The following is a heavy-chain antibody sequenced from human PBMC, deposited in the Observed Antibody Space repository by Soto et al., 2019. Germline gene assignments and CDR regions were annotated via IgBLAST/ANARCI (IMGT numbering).Heavy chain of an antibody. Sequence: ASETLSLPCTVSGGSVSSGSYYWSWIRQPPGKGLAWIGYIYYSGSTNYNPSLKSRVTISLDTSKNQFSMKLSSVTAADTAVYFCARGPKLRHCGGGSCYSVYFVYLDQGTL. CDR3: ARGPKLRHCGGGSCYSVYFVY. D-gene: IGHD2-15*01. CDR1: GGSVSSGSYY. V-gene: IGHV4-61*01. CDR2: IYYSGST. J-gene: IGHJ4*01.